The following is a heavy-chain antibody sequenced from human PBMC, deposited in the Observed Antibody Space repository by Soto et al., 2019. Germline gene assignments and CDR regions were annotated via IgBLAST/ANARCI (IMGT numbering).Heavy chain of an antibody. D-gene: IGHD2-2*01. V-gene: IGHV1-46*01. CDR3: ARPGMASYCISTSCYSYYGMDV. J-gene: IGHJ6*02. CDR1: GHTITRHW. CDR2: INPSGEVT. Sequence: ASVKVSCKASGHTITRHWMHWVRQAPGQGLEWMGVINPSGEVTIYAQNFQGRVTMTRNTSISTAYMELSSLRSEDTAVYYCARPGMASYCISTSCYSYYGMDVWGQGTTVTVSS.